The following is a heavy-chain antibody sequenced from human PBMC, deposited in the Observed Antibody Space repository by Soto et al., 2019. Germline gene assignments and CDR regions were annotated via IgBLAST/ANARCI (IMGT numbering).Heavy chain of an antibody. J-gene: IGHJ4*02. V-gene: IGHV4-31*03. CDR1: GGSVGRGAFY. Sequence: VQLQESGPGLVKPSQTLSLRCSVSGGSVGRGAFYWSWIRQHPGKGLEWIGYIYCSGSAYYNPSLKSRVTISLDTSQNQFSLKLTSVTVADTAVYYCARAPAPWYFDYWGQGTLVTVSS. CDR2: IYCSGSA. CDR3: ARAPAPWYFDY.